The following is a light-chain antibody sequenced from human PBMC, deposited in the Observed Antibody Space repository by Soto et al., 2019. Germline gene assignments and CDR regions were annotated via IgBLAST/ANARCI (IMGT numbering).Light chain of an antibody. CDR1: QSISSSF. Sequence: EIVLTQSPATLSLSPGERATLSCRASQSISSSFLAWYQQKPGHAPSLLIYGVSRTATGLPDMFSGSGSGTDSTLTISLLEPEDFAVYYCQQYDSSRTFGQGTKV. CDR2: GVS. V-gene: IGKV3-20*01. CDR3: QQYDSSRT. J-gene: IGKJ1*01.